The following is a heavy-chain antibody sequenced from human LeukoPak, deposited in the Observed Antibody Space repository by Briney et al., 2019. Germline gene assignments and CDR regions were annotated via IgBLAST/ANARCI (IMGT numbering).Heavy chain of an antibody. D-gene: IGHD4-11*01. Sequence: PGGSLRLSCAASGFTFSNYAMSWVRQAPGKGLEWVSAISGSGGSTYYADSVKGRFTISRDNSKNTLYLQMNSLRAEDTAVYYCAKGRRAYSNGVSWWFDPWGQGTLVTVSS. V-gene: IGHV3-23*01. CDR1: GFTFSNYA. CDR3: AKGRRAYSNGVSWWFDP. CDR2: ISGSGGST. J-gene: IGHJ5*02.